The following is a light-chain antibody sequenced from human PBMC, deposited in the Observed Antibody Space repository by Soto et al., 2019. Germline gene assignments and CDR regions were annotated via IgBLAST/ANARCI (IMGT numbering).Light chain of an antibody. J-gene: IGLJ7*01. CDR2: RNN. Sequence: QSVLTQSPSASGTPGQRVTISCSGSRSNIGRNFAYWYQHVPGTAPRLLIQRNNERPSGVHDRFSGSKSGTSVSLAISGLRSDDVATYDCAAWDDTVDAQVLGGGTQLPV. V-gene: IGLV1-47*01. CDR1: RSNIGRNF. CDR3: AAWDDTVDAQV.